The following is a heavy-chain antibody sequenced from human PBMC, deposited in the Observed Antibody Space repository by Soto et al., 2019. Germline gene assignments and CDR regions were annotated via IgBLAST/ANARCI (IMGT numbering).Heavy chain of an antibody. CDR2: IKNKTDGGTT. CDR1: GFTFSNAW. J-gene: IGHJ6*02. V-gene: IGHV3-15*01. Sequence: KPGGSLRLSCAASGFTFSNAWMSWVRQAPGKGLEWVGRIKNKTDGGTTDYAAPVKGRFTISRDDSKNTLYLQMNSLKTEGTAVYYCTTDNLYYYGMDVWGQGTTVTVSS. CDR3: TTDNLYYYGMDV.